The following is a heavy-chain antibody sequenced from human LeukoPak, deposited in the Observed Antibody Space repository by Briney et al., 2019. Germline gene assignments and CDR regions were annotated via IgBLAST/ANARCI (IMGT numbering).Heavy chain of an antibody. CDR3: SRESGAFCPFGY. V-gene: IGHV4-34*01. CDR1: GGSFSGYY. Sequence: SSEALSLTCAVYGGSFSGYYWSWIRQPPGKGLEWIGNIYYSGSTYYNPSLNGRVTMSLDGSRNQLSLTLTSVTAADTAIYYCSRESGAFCPFGYWGQGTLVIVPP. CDR2: IYYSGST. J-gene: IGHJ4*02. D-gene: IGHD1-26*01.